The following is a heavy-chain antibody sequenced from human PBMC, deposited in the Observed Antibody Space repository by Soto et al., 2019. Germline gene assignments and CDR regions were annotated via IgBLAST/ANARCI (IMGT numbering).Heavy chain of an antibody. CDR1: GFTFISFW. J-gene: IGHJ5*01. CDR3: ARDVSGKLGHDS. V-gene: IGHV3-7*01. Sequence: EVQLVESGGGLVQPGGSMRLSCAASGFTFISFWMSWVRRAPGKGLEWVANTKQDGSDKNYVGSVKGRFTISRDNAKSSLYLQMNSLRVEDTAVYYCARDVSGKLGHDSWGQGTLVTVSS. D-gene: IGHD3-10*01. CDR2: TKQDGSDK.